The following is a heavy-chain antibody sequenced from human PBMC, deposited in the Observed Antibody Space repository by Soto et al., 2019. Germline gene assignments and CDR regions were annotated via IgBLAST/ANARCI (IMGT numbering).Heavy chain of an antibody. V-gene: IGHV3-21*01. Sequence: EVQLVESGGGLVKPGGSLRLSCAASGFTFSSYSMNWVRQAPGKGLEWVSSISSSSSYIYYADSVKGRFTISRDNAKNSLYLQMNSLRAEDTAVYYCARDEGLGDAFDYWGQGTLVTVSS. CDR2: ISSSSSYI. CDR3: ARDEGLGDAFDY. D-gene: IGHD6-6*01. J-gene: IGHJ4*02. CDR1: GFTFSSYS.